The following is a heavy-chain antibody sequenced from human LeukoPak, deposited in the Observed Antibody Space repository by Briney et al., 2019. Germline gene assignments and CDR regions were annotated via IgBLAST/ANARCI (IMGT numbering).Heavy chain of an antibody. CDR2: IYTRGST. CDR3: ARVTCGGDCRAHYYYYYMDV. CDR1: GGSISSGSYY. J-gene: IGHJ6*03. D-gene: IGHD2-21*02. Sequence: SETLSLTCTVSGGSISSGSYYWSCIRQPAGNGLEWIGRIYTRGSTKYTPSLKSRVTMSVDTSKNQFSLKLSSVTAADTAVYYCARVTCGGDCRAHYYYYYMDVWGKGTTVTISS. V-gene: IGHV4-61*02.